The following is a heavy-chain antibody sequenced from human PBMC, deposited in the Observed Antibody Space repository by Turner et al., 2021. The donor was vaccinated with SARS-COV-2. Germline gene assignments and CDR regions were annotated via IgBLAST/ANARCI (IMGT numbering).Heavy chain of an antibody. D-gene: IGHD1-7*01. V-gene: IGHV4-30-4*01. J-gene: IGHJ4*02. CDR3: ARVPRYNWNYSFDY. Sequence: QVQLQESGPALVKPPQTLCLTCTAPGGSTGSGAYYCSWIRRPPGKGLEWVGYIYYSGSNYYNPSLKSRITISVDTSKNQFSLKLSAVTAADTAVYYCARVPRYNWNYSFDYWGQGTLVTVSS. CDR1: GGSTGSGAYY. CDR2: IYYSGSN.